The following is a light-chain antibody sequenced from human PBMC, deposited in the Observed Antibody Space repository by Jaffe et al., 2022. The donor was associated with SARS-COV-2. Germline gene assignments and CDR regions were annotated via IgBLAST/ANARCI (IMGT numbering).Light chain of an antibody. J-gene: IGLJ3*02. CDR2: QDM. CDR1: KLDDRY. CDR3: QAWDSTTAGV. V-gene: IGLV3-1*01. Sequence: SYDLIQPPSVSVSPGQTARITCSGDKLDDRYVSWYQQKPGRSPVLVIYQDMKRPSGIPERFSGSSSGNTATLTISGAQAMDEGDYYCQAWDSTTAGVFGGGTTLTVL.